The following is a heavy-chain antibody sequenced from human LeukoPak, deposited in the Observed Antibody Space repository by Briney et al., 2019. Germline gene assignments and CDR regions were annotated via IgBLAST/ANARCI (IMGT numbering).Heavy chain of an antibody. Sequence: PGGSLRLSCAASGFTFSSYWTSWVRQAPGKGGGWVANIKQDGSEKYSVDSVKGQSTISRDNAKNSLYLQMNSLRAEETAVYYCGRARTEDIVVVRGFDPWGQGTLVTVSS. J-gene: IGHJ5*02. V-gene: IGHV3-7*04. CDR3: GRARTEDIVVVRGFDP. CDR1: GFTFSSYW. CDR2: IKQDGSEK. D-gene: IGHD2-2*01.